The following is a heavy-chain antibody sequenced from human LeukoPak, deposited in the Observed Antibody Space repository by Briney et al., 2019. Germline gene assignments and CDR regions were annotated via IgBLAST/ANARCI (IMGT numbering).Heavy chain of an antibody. CDR3: ARGLGYGDYSNDAFDI. J-gene: IGHJ3*02. CDR1: GGPFSGYY. Sequence: SETLSLTCAVYGGPFSGYYWSWIRQPPGKGLEWIGEINHSGSTNYNPSLKSRVTISVDTSKNQFSLKLSSVTAADTAVYYCARGLGYGDYSNDAFDIWGQGTMVTVSS. D-gene: IGHD4-17*01. V-gene: IGHV4-34*01. CDR2: INHSGST.